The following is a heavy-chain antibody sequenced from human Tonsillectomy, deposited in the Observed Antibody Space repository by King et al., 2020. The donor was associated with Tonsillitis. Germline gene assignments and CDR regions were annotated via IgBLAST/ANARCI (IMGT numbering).Heavy chain of an antibody. CDR1: GYTFTNYW. J-gene: IGHJ3*01. Sequence: QLVQSGVEVKKPGESLKISCKASGYTFTNYWIGWVRQMPGKGLEWMGISYPGDSYTSYSPSFQGQVTIPADQSVTTAYLQWSSLKASDTAMYYCASRPDAFDVWGQGTMVTVSS. CDR3: ASRPDAFDV. V-gene: IGHV5-51*01. CDR2: SYPGDSYT.